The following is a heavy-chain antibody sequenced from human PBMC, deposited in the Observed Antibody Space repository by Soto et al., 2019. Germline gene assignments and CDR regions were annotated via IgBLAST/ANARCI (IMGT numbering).Heavy chain of an antibody. V-gene: IGHV3-30*18. CDR2: ISHDASNK. J-gene: IGHJ5*02. Sequence: SLRLSCAASGFTFSSYGLHWVRQAPGKGLEWVALISHDASNKYYADSLKGRFTVSRDNSKNTLYLQMNSLRTEDTAVYYCAKSDSGNYHRWFDPWGQGTLLTVSS. D-gene: IGHD1-26*01. CDR3: AKSDSGNYHRWFDP. CDR1: GFTFSSYG.